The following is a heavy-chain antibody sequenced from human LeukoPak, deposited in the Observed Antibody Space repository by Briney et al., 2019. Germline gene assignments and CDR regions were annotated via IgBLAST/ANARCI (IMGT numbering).Heavy chain of an antibody. CDR3: ATRNSRDDYNY. V-gene: IGHV4-31*03. J-gene: IGHJ4*02. CDR2: IYYTGGT. CDR1: GGSISSGDYY. Sequence: SETLSLTCSVFGGSISSGDYYWSWIRQHPGKGLAWIGYIYYTGGTYYNPSLKSRLTISVDTSKNQFSLKLSSVTAADTAIYYCATRNSRDDYNYWGQGTLVTVSS. D-gene: IGHD5-24*01.